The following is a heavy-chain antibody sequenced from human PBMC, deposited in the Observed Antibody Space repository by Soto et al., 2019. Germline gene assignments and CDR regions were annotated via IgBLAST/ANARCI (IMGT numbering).Heavy chain of an antibody. CDR1: GFSFNKYA. V-gene: IGHV3-23*01. CDR3: AKDAVSGDGLWLVSD. D-gene: IGHD2-21*02. J-gene: IGHJ4*02. Sequence: DVQLLESGGGLVQPGGSLRLSCAASGFSFNKYAMIWVRQAPGKGHEWVSGITGSGSTIEYIESVKGRFTISRDNSKNTVYLQMNSLRAEDTAMYYCAKDAVSGDGLWLVSDWGQGPPVTVS. CDR2: ITGSGSTI.